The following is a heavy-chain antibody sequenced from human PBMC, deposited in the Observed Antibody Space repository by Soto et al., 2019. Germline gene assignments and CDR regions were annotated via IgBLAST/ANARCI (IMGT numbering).Heavy chain of an antibody. CDR1: GGSFSGYY. CDR3: ARGRLYYYDSSGYYRHYYYYGMDV. J-gene: IGHJ6*02. Sequence: SETLSLSCAVYGGSFSGYYWNWIRQPPGKGLEWIGEINHSGSTNYNPSLKSRVTISVDTSKNQFSLKLSSVTAADTAVYYCARGRLYYYDSSGYYRHYYYYGMDVWGQGTTVTVSS. D-gene: IGHD3-22*01. V-gene: IGHV4-34*01. CDR2: INHSGST.